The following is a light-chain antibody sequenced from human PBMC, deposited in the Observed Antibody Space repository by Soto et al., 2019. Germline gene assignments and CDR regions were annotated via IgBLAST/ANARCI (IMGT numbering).Light chain of an antibody. V-gene: IGLV2-11*01. J-gene: IGLJ1*01. CDR1: SSDVGGYEY. Sequence: QSALTQPRSVSGSPGQSVTISCTGTSSDVGGYEYVSWYQQHPGKAPKLIIYDVNRRPSGVPDRFSGSKSGNTASLTISGLQAEDEADYYCCSYAGSYTHYVFAPGTKLTVL. CDR3: CSYAGSYTHYV. CDR2: DVN.